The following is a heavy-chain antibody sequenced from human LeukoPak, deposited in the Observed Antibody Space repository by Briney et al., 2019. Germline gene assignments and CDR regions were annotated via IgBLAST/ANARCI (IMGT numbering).Heavy chain of an antibody. V-gene: IGHV3-43*02. CDR1: GFTFDDYA. CDR2: ISGDGGST. D-gene: IGHD6-13*01. J-gene: IGHJ4*02. Sequence: GGSLRLSCAASGFTFDDYAMHWVRQAPGKGLEWVSLISGDGGSTYYADSVKGRFTISRDNSKNPLYLQMNSLRTEDTALYYCAKDFIAAAGTLTPHYWGQGTLVTVSS. CDR3: AKDFIAAAGTLTPHY.